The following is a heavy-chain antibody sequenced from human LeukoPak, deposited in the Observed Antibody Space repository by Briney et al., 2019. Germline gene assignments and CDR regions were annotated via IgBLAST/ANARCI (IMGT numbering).Heavy chain of an antibody. CDR2: ISSSGDST. Sequence: GGSLRLSCAASGFTFSNYAMSWVRQAPGKGLEWVSVISSSGDSTYYADSVKGRFTVSRDNSKNTLYLQMNSLRAEDTAVYYCAGYGDIVVVPAASYYMDVWGKGTTVTVSS. D-gene: IGHD2-2*01. CDR3: AGYGDIVVVPAASYYMDV. V-gene: IGHV3-23*01. CDR1: GFTFSNYA. J-gene: IGHJ6*03.